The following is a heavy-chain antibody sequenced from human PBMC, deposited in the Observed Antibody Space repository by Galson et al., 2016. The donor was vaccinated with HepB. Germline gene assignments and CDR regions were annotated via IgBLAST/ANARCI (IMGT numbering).Heavy chain of an antibody. CDR1: GYTFTFFD. Sequence: SVKVSCKASGYTFTFFDINWVRQASGQGLEWMGWMNPKSGNTGYGQNFQGRVTMTRDTSKNTAYMALSSLRSDDTAVYYCARATGYCSGGRCFYDGLDVWGQGTTVTVSS. J-gene: IGHJ6*02. D-gene: IGHD2-15*01. CDR2: MNPKSGNT. CDR3: ARATGYCSGGRCFYDGLDV. V-gene: IGHV1-8*01.